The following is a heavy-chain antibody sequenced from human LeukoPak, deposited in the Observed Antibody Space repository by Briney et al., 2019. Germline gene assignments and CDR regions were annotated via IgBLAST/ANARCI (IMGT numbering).Heavy chain of an antibody. J-gene: IGHJ3*02. CDR2: TRSKAYGGTT. Sequence: PGGSLRLSCTASGFTFGDYAMSWFRQAPGKGLEWVGFTRSKAYGGTTEYAASVKGRFTISRDDSKSIAYLQMNSLKTEDTAVYYCTRASVAVAAGAFDIWGQGTMVTVSS. D-gene: IGHD6-19*01. CDR3: TRASVAVAAGAFDI. CDR1: GFTFGDYA. V-gene: IGHV3-49*03.